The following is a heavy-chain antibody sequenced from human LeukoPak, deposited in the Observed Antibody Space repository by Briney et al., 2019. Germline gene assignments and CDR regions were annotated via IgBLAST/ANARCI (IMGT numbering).Heavy chain of an antibody. D-gene: IGHD5-18*01. CDR2: ISWNSGSI. V-gene: IGHV3-9*01. CDR3: ARSYSYGDTLDY. J-gene: IGHJ4*02. CDR1: GFTFDDYA. Sequence: GGSLRLSCAASGFTFDDYAMHWVRHAPGKGVEWVSGISWNSGSIGYADSVKGRFTISRDNAKNSLYLQMNSLRAEDTAVYYCARSYSYGDTLDYWGQGTLVTVSS.